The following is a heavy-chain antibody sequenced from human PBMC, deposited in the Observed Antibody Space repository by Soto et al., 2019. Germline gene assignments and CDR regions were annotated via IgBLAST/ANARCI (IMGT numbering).Heavy chain of an antibody. D-gene: IGHD3-22*01. CDR3: AKDLNTKIASHGDHYYYYYGMDV. CDR2: ISGSVGST. CDR1: GFTFSSYA. V-gene: IGHV3-23*01. Sequence: EVQLLESGGGLVQPGGSLRLSCAASGFTFSSYAMSWVRQAPGQGLEWVSAISGSVGSTYYADSVKGRFTISRDNSKNTLYLQMNSLRAEDTAVYYCAKDLNTKIASHGDHYYYYYGMDVWGQGTTVTVSS. J-gene: IGHJ6*02.